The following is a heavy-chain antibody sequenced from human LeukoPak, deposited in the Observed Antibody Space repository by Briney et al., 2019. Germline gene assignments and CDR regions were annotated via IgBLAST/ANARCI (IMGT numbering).Heavy chain of an antibody. CDR2: IGSSGSTI. CDR3: ARDRYVGTTTAGDSDS. Sequence: GGSLRLSCAVSGFTFSDYYMSWIRQAPGKGLEWDAYIGSSGSTIYYADSVKGRFTISRDNAKNSLYLQMNSLRAEDTAVYYCARDRYVGTTTAGDSDSWGQGTLVTVSS. D-gene: IGHD1-26*01. J-gene: IGHJ4*02. CDR1: GFTFSDYY. V-gene: IGHV3-11*01.